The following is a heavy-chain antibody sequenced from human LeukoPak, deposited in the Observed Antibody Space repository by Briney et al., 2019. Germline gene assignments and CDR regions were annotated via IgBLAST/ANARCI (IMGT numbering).Heavy chain of an antibody. Sequence: ASVKVSCKASGYTFTSYGISWVRQAPGQGLEWMGWISAYNGNTNYAQKNQGRVTMTIDTSTSTAYVELRSLTSDDTAVYYCARWYCGGGSCYSYYYGMDVWGQGTTVTVSS. V-gene: IGHV1-18*01. CDR1: GYTFTSYG. D-gene: IGHD2-15*01. J-gene: IGHJ6*02. CDR2: ISAYNGNT. CDR3: ARWYCGGGSCYSYYYGMDV.